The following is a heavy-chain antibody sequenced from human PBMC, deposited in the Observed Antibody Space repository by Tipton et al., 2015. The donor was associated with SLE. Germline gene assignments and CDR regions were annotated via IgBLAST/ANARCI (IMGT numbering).Heavy chain of an antibody. CDR2: IYFTGGT. J-gene: IGHJ4*02. CDR1: GGSISSHY. Sequence: TLSLICTVSGGSISSHYWSWIRQPPGKGLEWIGYIYFTGGTNYNPSLKSRVTISVDMSKNQFSLKLTSVTAADTAVYYCARGGGSPSYWGQGTLVTVSS. D-gene: IGHD2-15*01. CDR3: ARGGGSPSY. V-gene: IGHV4-59*11.